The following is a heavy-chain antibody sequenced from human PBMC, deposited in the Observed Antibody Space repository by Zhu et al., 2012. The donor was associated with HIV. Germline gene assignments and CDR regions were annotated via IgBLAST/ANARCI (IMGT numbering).Heavy chain of an antibody. Sequence: QVQLWESGPGLVKPSQTLSLTCTVSGVSGGSLSSGDYYWTWIRQPPGKGLEWIGYISYSGSTFSSPSLKSRVSISIDTSKNQFSLKVTSVTAADTAVYFYARVQPRYSGSYSAYYFDLWAREPCSPSPQ. CDR2: ISYSGST. V-gene: IGHV4-30-4*08. CDR1: GGSLSSGDYY. CDR3: ARVQPRYSGSYSAYYFDL. D-gene: IGHD1-26*01. J-gene: IGHJ4*02.